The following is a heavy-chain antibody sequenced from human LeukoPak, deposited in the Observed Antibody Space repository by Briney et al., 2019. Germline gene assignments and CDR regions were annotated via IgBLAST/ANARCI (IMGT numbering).Heavy chain of an antibody. J-gene: IGHJ5*02. D-gene: IGHD2-15*01. V-gene: IGHV4-59*05. Sequence: SETLSLTCTVSGGSIISYYWSWIRQPPGKGLEWIGSMYYSGGTYYNPSLRSRVTISVDTSKNQFSLKLSSVTAADTAVYYCASRFCTGGRCYSTIWFDPWGQGTLVIVSS. CDR3: ASRFCTGGRCYSTIWFDP. CDR1: GGSIISYY. CDR2: MYYSGGT.